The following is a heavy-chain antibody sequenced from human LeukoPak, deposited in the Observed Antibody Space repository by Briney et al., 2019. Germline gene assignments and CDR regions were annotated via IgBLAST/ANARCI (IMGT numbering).Heavy chain of an antibody. CDR3: ASHNVAGRTNWFDP. D-gene: IGHD6-19*01. Sequence: ASVKVSCKASGYSFTSYGIRWVREAPGQGLEWMGWISAYNGNTNYAQKLQGRVTMTTDTSTSTAYMELRSLRYDDTAVYYCASHNVAGRTNWFDPWGQGTLVTVSS. CDR1: GYSFTSYG. V-gene: IGHV1-18*01. J-gene: IGHJ5*02. CDR2: ISAYNGNT.